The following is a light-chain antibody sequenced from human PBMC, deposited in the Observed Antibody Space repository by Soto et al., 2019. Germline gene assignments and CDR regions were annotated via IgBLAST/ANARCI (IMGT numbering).Light chain of an antibody. CDR3: SSYTSGSTLYV. J-gene: IGLJ1*01. CDR2: ASS. Sequence: QSVLTQPASVSGSPGQSITSSCAGTSSGVGSYNYVSWYQQHPGKAPRLMIYASSNRPSGVSHRFSGSRSGNTASLTISGLQAEDEADYFCSSYTSGSTLYVFGSGTKVTVL. CDR1: SSGVGSYNY. V-gene: IGLV2-14*01.